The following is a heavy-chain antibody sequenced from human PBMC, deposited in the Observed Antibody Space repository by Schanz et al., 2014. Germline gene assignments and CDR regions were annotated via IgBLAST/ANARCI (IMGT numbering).Heavy chain of an antibody. J-gene: IGHJ4*02. CDR2: ISDSGTYT. D-gene: IGHD6-19*01. CDR3: AASSGWHPSTDY. V-gene: IGHV3-11*05. Sequence: QVQVVQSGGGLVKPGGSLRLSCAASGFVFGDYYMTWIRQAPGKGLEWLSYISDSGTYTNYADPVKGRFTISRDNAKSSLYLQMNSLRVEDTAVYYCAASSGWHPSTDYWGQGTLVTVSS. CDR1: GFVFGDYY.